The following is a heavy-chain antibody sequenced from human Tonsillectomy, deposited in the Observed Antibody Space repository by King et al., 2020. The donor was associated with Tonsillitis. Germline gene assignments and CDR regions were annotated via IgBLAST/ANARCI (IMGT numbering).Heavy chain of an antibody. D-gene: IGHD5-12*01. CDR3: AKGSERDCGYSGKDWSGGGEYYFDS. CDR2: ISYDGSNK. Sequence: VQLVESGGGVVQPGRSLRLSCAASGFSFSSYGMHWVRQAPGKGLEWVAVISYDGSNKYYADSVKGRFTISRDNSKNTLYLQMNSLRAEDTAVYYCAKGSERDCGYSGKDWSGGGEYYFDSWGQGTLVTVSS. CDR1: GFSFSSYG. J-gene: IGHJ4*02. V-gene: IGHV3-30*18.